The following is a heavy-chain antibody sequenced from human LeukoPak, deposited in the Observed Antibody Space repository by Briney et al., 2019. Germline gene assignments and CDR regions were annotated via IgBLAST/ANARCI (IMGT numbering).Heavy chain of an antibody. CDR1: GFTSSSYA. CDR3: AKRITMVRGVIPYYYYGMDV. CDR2: IRGSGGST. J-gene: IGHJ6*02. D-gene: IGHD3-10*01. Sequence: RPGGSLRLSCAASGFTSSSYAMSWVRQPPGKGLEWVSAIRGSGGSTNYADSVKGRFTISRDNSKNTLYLQMNSLRAEDTAVYYCAKRITMVRGVIPYYYYGMDVWGQGTTVTVSS. V-gene: IGHV3-23*01.